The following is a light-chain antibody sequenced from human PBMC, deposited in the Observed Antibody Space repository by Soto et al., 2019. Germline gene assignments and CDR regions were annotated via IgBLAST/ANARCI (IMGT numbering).Light chain of an antibody. CDR1: QSVSSSY. CDR3: HQYGSSPYT. Sequence: EIVLTQSPGTLSLSPGERATLSCRASQSVSSSYLAWYQQKPGQAPRLLIYGASSRATGIPDRFSGSGSGTDFTLTISRLEPEXFAVYYCHQYGSSPYTFGQGTKLEIK. V-gene: IGKV3-20*01. J-gene: IGKJ2*01. CDR2: GAS.